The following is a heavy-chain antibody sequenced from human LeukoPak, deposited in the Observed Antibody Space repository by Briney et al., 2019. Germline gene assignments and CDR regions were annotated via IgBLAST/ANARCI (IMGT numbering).Heavy chain of an antibody. V-gene: IGHV3-64D*06. CDR2: ISSNGGST. CDR3: VKPITLLSSNSCFDY. J-gene: IGHJ4*02. D-gene: IGHD2-2*01. CDR1: GFTFSSYA. Sequence: GGSLRLSCSASGFTFSSYAMHWVRQAPGKGLEYVSAISSNGGSTYYADSVKGRFTISRDNSKNTLYLQMSSLRAEDTAVYYCVKPITLLSSNSCFDYWGQGTLVTVSS.